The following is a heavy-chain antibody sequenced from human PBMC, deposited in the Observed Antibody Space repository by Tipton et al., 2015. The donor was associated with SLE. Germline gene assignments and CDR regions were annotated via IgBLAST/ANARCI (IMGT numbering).Heavy chain of an antibody. CDR2: IYYRGST. CDR1: GGSISSYY. J-gene: IGHJ3*02. D-gene: IGHD5-12*01. Sequence: LRLSCTVSGGSISSYYWRWIRQPPGKGLEWIGYIYYRGSTNYNPSLKSRVTISVDTSKNQFSLKLSSVTAADTAVYYCARTLDSGYDQTAFDIWGQGTMVTVSS. V-gene: IGHV4-59*12. CDR3: ARTLDSGYDQTAFDI.